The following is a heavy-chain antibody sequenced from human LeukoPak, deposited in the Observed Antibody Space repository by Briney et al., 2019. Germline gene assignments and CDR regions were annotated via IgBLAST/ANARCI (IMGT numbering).Heavy chain of an antibody. J-gene: IGHJ3*02. D-gene: IGHD6-13*01. CDR2: MNPNSGNT. CDR3: AKDRYASSWLDLSAFDI. V-gene: IGHV1-8*01. CDR1: GYTFTSYD. Sequence: GASVKVSCKASGYTFTSYDINWVRQATGQGLEWMRWMNPNSGNTGYAQKFQGRVTMTRNTSISTAYMELSSLRSEDTALYYCAKDRYASSWLDLSAFDIWGQGTMVTVSS.